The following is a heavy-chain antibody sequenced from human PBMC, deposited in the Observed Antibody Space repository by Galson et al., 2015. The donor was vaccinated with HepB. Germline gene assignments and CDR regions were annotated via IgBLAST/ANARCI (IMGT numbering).Heavy chain of an antibody. CDR3: ARLQSSSWLNYSCGMDV. CDR2: MNPNSGHT. Sequence: SVKVSCKACGYTFTSYDINWVRQASGQGLEWMAWMNPNSGHTAYAQKFQGRVTMTRDTSISTAYMELSSLRSEDKAVYYCARLQSSSWLNYSCGMDVWGQGTTVTVSS. V-gene: IGHV1-8*01. CDR1: GYTFTSYD. D-gene: IGHD6-13*01. J-gene: IGHJ6*02.